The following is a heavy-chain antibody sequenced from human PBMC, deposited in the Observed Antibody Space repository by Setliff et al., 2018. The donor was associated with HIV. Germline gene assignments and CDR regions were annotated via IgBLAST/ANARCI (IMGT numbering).Heavy chain of an antibody. V-gene: IGHV4-39*01. D-gene: IGHD3-22*01. CDR2: IYYSGST. CDR1: GASIITDPHY. Sequence: PSETLSLTCSVSGASIITDPHYWGWIRQSPGKGLEWIGSIYYSGSTYYNPSLKSRVTISVDTSKNQFSLKLRSVTAADTAVFYCARLTTTYYYDSSAYYHPVWGQGTLVTVSS. J-gene: IGHJ4*02. CDR3: ARLTTTYYYDSSAYYHPV.